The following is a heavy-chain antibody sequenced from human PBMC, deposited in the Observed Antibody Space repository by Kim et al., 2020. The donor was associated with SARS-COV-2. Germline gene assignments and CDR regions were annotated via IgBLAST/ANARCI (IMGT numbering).Heavy chain of an antibody. CDR3: ARDRKRDFWSGYSELGFDP. CDR1: GFTFSSYS. V-gene: IGHV3-21*01. J-gene: IGHJ5*02. D-gene: IGHD3-3*01. CDR2: ISSSSSYI. Sequence: GGSLRLSCAASGFTFSSYSMNWVRQAPGKGLEWVSSISSSSSYIYYADSVKGRFTISRDNAKNSLYLQMNSLRAEDTAVYYCARDRKRDFWSGYSELGFDPWGQGTLVTVSS.